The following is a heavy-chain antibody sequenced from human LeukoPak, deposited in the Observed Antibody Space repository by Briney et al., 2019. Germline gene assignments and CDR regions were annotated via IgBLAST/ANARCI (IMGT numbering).Heavy chain of an antibody. Sequence: GGSLRLSCAASGFTFSSYEMNWVRQAPGKGLEWVSYISSSGSTIYYADSVKGRFTISRDNAKNSLYLQMNSLRAEDTAVYYCARGSSGWWHGQFDPWGQGTLVTVSS. V-gene: IGHV3-48*03. CDR3: ARGSSGWWHGQFDP. D-gene: IGHD6-19*01. J-gene: IGHJ5*02. CDR2: ISSSGSTI. CDR1: GFTFSSYE.